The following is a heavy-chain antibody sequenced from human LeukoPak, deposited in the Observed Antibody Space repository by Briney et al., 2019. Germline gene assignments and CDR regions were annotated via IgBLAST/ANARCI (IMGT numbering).Heavy chain of an antibody. Sequence: PGRSLRLSCAASGLTFSSYAMHWVRQAPGKGLEWVAVISYDGSNKYYADSVKGRFTISRDNSKNTLYLQMNSLRAEDTAVYYCARSGYCSSTSCYAYYFDYWGQGTLVTVSS. CDR1: GLTFSSYA. CDR3: ARSGYCSSTSCYAYYFDY. J-gene: IGHJ4*02. CDR2: ISYDGSNK. V-gene: IGHV3-30*04. D-gene: IGHD2-2*01.